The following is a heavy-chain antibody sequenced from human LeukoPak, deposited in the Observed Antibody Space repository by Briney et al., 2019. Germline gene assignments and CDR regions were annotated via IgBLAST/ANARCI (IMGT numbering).Heavy chain of an antibody. D-gene: IGHD1-26*01. J-gene: IGHJ4*02. CDR3: AKGAVVSGNYYGRFDY. Sequence: PGGSLRLSCAASGFSFSNYGMHWVRRAPGKGLEWVAVISYDGSKKFYVDSVKGRFTISRDNSKNTLYLQMNSLRAEDTAVYYCAKGAVVSGNYYGRFDYWGQGILVTVSS. CDR2: ISYDGSKK. V-gene: IGHV3-30*18. CDR1: GFSFSNYG.